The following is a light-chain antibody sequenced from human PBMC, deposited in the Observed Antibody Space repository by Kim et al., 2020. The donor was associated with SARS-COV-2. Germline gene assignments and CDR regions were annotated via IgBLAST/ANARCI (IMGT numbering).Light chain of an antibody. J-gene: IGKJ2*01. CDR2: AAS. CDR3: QQSYSTPRT. Sequence: DIQMTQSPSSLSASVGDRVSITCRASQSISSYLNWYQQKPGKAPNLLIYAASSLQSGVPSRFSGGGSGTDFTLTISSLQPEDFATYYCQQSYSTPRTFGQGTTLEI. CDR1: QSISSY. V-gene: IGKV1-39*01.